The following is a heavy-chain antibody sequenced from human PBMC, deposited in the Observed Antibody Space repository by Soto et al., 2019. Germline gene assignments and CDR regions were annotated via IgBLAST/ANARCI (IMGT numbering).Heavy chain of an antibody. V-gene: IGHV3-7*01. Sequence: EVQLVESGGGLVQPGGSLRLSCAASGFTFSSYWMSWVRQAPGKGLEWVANIKHDGSEKYYVDSVKGRFTVSRDNAKNSLFLQMNSLIAEDTAVYYCARDSFWASDHWGQGTLVTVSS. CDR1: GFTFSSYW. J-gene: IGHJ4*02. CDR2: IKHDGSEK. CDR3: ARDSFWASDH. D-gene: IGHD2-2*01.